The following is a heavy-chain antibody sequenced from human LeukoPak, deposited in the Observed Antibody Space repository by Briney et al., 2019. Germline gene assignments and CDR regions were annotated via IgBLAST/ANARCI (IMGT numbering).Heavy chain of an antibody. Sequence: GGSLRLSCAASGFTVSSNYMSWVRQAPGKGLEWVSYIGTTTSTIYYADSVKGRFTISRDNAKNSLYLQMNSLKAEDTAVYYCARDLGYSQFDPWGQGTLVTVSS. J-gene: IGHJ5*02. V-gene: IGHV3-48*04. CDR2: IGTTTSTI. D-gene: IGHD6-13*01. CDR3: ARDLGYSQFDP. CDR1: GFTVSSNY.